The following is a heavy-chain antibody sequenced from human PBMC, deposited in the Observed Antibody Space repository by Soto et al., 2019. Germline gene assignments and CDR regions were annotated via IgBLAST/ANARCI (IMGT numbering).Heavy chain of an antibody. CDR1: GGSISSGDYY. D-gene: IGHD4-17*01. J-gene: IGHJ4*02. V-gene: IGHV4-30-4*01. CDR2: IYYSGST. CDR3: ARADYGEQWTGFDY. Sequence: PSETLSLTCTVSGGSISSGDYYWSWIRQPPGKGLEWIGHIYYSGSTYYNPSLKSRVTISVDTSKNQFSLKLSSVTAADTAVYYCARADYGEQWTGFDYWGQGTLVTVSS.